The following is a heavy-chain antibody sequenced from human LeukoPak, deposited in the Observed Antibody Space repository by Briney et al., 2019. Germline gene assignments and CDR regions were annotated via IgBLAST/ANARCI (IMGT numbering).Heavy chain of an antibody. Sequence: ASVKVSCKDSGYTFTEYGIRWLRQAPGQGLEWMGWISVYSGNTDYAQKLQGRLTMTIDTSTSTAYVELRSLRSDDTAVYYCTRGGIAMAGTCAFDIWGQGTMVTVSS. J-gene: IGHJ3*02. CDR3: TRGGIAMAGTCAFDI. V-gene: IGHV1-18*01. D-gene: IGHD6-19*01. CDR1: GYTFTEYG. CDR2: ISVYSGNT.